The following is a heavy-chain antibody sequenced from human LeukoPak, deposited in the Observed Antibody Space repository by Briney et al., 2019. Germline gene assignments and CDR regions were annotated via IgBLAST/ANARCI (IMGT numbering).Heavy chain of an antibody. D-gene: IGHD1-26*01. CDR3: ATRIGGAGLEYFDY. CDR1: GYSISSGYY. Sequence: SETLSLTCTVSGYSISSGYYWGWIRPPPGKGLEWIGSIYHSGSTYYNPSLKSRVTISVDTSKNQFSLKLSSVTAADTAVYYCATRIGGAGLEYFDYWGQGTLVAVSP. CDR2: IYHSGST. J-gene: IGHJ4*02. V-gene: IGHV4-38-2*02.